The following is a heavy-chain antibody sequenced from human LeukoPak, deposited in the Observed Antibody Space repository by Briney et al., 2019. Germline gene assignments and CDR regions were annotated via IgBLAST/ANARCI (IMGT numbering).Heavy chain of an antibody. D-gene: IGHD5-18*01. CDR3: ARSEYSYGDAFDI. CDR1: GGSISSSSYY. CDR2: IYYSGST. Sequence: SETLSLTCTVSGGSISSSSYYWGWIRQPPGKGLEWIGSIYYSGSTYYNPSLKGRVTISVDTSKNQFSLKLSSVTAADTAVYYCARSEYSYGDAFDIWGQGTMVTVSS. J-gene: IGHJ3*02. V-gene: IGHV4-39*07.